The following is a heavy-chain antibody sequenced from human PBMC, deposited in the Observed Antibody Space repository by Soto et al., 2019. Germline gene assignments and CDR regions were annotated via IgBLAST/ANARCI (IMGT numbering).Heavy chain of an antibody. J-gene: IGHJ4*02. CDR3: ARYRISGSWSKFDY. CDR1: GLTISSASYY. V-gene: IGHV4-31*03. D-gene: IGHD6-13*01. Sequence: QVLLQESGPGLMKPSQTLSLTCTVSGLTISSASYYWSWIRQHPGKGLEWVGNIYYNVSTYYSPSLKSRVTLWVDTSKNQFSLRLASVTAADTAGYSCARYRISGSWSKFDYWGKGPLVTV. CDR2: IYYNVST.